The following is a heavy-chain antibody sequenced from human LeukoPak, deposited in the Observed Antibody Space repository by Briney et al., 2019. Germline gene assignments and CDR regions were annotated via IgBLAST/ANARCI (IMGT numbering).Heavy chain of an antibody. CDR1: GFTFSKSW. Sequence: GGSLRLSCEASGFTFSKSWMSWVGQAPGMGREGVANINERGSAPYYVDSVKGGFTISRENTKNSVYLQMNSLRVKDTGVYFCARHGESYPWWGHGALVTASS. CDR3: ARHGESYPW. J-gene: IGHJ4*01. CDR2: INERGSAP. D-gene: IGHD2-21*01. V-gene: IGHV3-7*01.